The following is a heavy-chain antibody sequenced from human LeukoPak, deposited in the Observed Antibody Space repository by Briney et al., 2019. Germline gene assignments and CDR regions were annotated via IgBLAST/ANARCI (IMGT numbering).Heavy chain of an antibody. CDR1: GNNFTTYF. J-gene: IGHJ6*03. V-gene: IGHV5-51*01. Sequence: GESLKISCKGSGNNFTTYFIGWVRQMPGKGLGWVGVIKPGDSHTIYSPSLQGHVTISADKSIGTAYLQWDSLQASDTAIYYCARHDMDVWGNGTTVIVSS. CDR2: IKPGDSHT. CDR3: ARHDMDV.